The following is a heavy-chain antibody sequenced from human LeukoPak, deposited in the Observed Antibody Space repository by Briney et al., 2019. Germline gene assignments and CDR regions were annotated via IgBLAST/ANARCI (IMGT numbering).Heavy chain of an antibody. CDR1: GFTFSSYS. V-gene: IGHV3-21*01. CDR3: ARLAVAGPFDY. Sequence: GGSLRLSCAASGFTFSSYSMKWFRQAPGKGLEWVSSISSSSSYIYYADSVKGRFTISRDNAKNSLYLQMNSLRAEDTAVYYCARLAVAGPFDYWGQGTLVTVSS. D-gene: IGHD6-19*01. J-gene: IGHJ4*02. CDR2: ISSSSSYI.